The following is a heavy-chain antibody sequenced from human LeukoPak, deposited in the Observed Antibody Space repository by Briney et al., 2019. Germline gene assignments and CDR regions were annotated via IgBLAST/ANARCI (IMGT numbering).Heavy chain of an antibody. J-gene: IGHJ3*02. Sequence: PSETLSLTCTVSGDSISSYYWSWIRQPPGKGLEWIGYIYYRGSTNYNPSLKSRVTISVDTSKNQFSLTLSSVTAADTAVYYCARTMGLNWQDAFDIWGQGTMVTVSS. V-gene: IGHV4-59*01. CDR1: GDSISSYY. D-gene: IGHD1-1*01. CDR2: IYYRGST. CDR3: ARTMGLNWQDAFDI.